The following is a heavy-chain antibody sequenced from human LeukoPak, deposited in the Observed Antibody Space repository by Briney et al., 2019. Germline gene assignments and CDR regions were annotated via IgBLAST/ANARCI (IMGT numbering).Heavy chain of an antibody. CDR1: GYSFSGYY. CDR2: ISPNSGGT. CDR3: ARLMSSGSYSFDY. D-gene: IGHD1-26*01. J-gene: IGHJ4*02. V-gene: IGHV1-2*02. Sequence: ASVKVSCKASGYSFSGYYIHWVRQAPGQGLEWMGWISPNSGGTTYAQKFQGRVTITRDTSISTAYMEVNRLRYDDTAVYYCARLMSSGSYSFDYWGQGTLVTVSS.